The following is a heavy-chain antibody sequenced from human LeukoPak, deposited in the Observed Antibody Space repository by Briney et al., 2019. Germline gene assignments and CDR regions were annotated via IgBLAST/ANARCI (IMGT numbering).Heavy chain of an antibody. Sequence: PSETLSLTCTVSGGSISSYYWSWIRQPPGKGLEWIGYIYYSGSTNYKSSLKSRVTISVDTSKNHFSLRLTSVTAADTGVYFCARAEGAASHIWGQGTMVSVSS. CDR1: GGSISSYY. V-gene: IGHV4-59*12. CDR3: ARAEGAASHI. J-gene: IGHJ3*02. CDR2: IYYSGST. D-gene: IGHD3-16*01.